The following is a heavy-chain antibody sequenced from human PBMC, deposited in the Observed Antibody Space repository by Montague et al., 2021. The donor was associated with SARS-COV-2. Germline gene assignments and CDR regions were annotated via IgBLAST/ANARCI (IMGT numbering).Heavy chain of an antibody. J-gene: IGHJ4*02. CDR1: GGSFSGYY. CDR2: INHSGTT. D-gene: IGHD4-23*01. V-gene: IGHV4-34*01. CDR3: ARWDPQTLTLIGLRGKSASDY. Sequence: SETLSLTCAVYGGSFSGYYWTWIRQSPGKGLEWIAEINHSGTTNYNFNPSLRSRVTISVDTSKSQFSLKLSSVTAADTGVYYCARWDPQTLTLIGLRGKSASDYWGQGNSGHRLL.